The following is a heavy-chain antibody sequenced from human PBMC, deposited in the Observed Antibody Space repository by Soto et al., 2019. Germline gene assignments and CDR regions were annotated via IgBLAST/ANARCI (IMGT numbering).Heavy chain of an antibody. J-gene: IGHJ3*02. CDR1: GGTFSSYA. CDR3: AIRGSGWYASGWDAFDI. Sequence: GASVKVSCKASGGTFSSYAISWVRQAPGQGLEWMGGIIPIFGTANYAQKFQGRVTITADKSTSTAYMELSSLRSEDTAVYYCAIRGSGWYASGWDAFDIWGQGTMVTVSS. CDR2: IIPIFGTA. D-gene: IGHD6-19*01. V-gene: IGHV1-69*06.